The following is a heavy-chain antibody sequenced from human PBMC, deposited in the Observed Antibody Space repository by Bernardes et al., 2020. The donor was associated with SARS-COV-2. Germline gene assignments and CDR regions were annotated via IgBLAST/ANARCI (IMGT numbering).Heavy chain of an antibody. Sequence: SETLSLTCTVSGGSIFSYYWSWIRQPPGKGLEWIGYIYYSGSTNYNPSHKSRVTISLDTSKKQFSLKLSSVTAADAALYYCARDSNFGDYVPDYWGQGTLVTVSS. J-gene: IGHJ4*02. CDR3: ARDSNFGDYVPDY. CDR2: IYYSGST. CDR1: GGSIFSYY. V-gene: IGHV4-59*01. D-gene: IGHD3-16*01.